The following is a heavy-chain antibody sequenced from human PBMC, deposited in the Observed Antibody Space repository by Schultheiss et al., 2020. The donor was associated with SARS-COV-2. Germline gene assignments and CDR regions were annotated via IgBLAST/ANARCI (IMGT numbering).Heavy chain of an antibody. CDR1: GFTFSSYA. CDR2: ISGSGGST. CDR3: AKGQIQYVHYMDV. V-gene: IGHV3-23*01. Sequence: GGSLRLSCAASGFTFSSYAMSWVRQATGKGLEWVSAISGSGGSTYYADSVKGRFTISRDNSKNTLYLQMNSLRAEDTAVYYCAKGQIQYVHYMDVWGKGTTVTVSS. J-gene: IGHJ6*03. D-gene: IGHD4-11*01.